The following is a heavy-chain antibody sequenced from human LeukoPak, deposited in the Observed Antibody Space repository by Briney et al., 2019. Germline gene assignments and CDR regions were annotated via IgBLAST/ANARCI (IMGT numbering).Heavy chain of an antibody. CDR3: AKGFGTGSYYGNS. CDR1: GFTFSSYA. CDR2: IKSDGSST. Sequence: PGGSPRLSCAASGFTFSSYAMSWVRQAPGKGLEWVSTIKSDGSSTYYADSVKGRFTISRDNSKNTLYLQVTSLRAEDTAVYYCAKGFGTGSYYGNSWGQGTLVTVSS. D-gene: IGHD1-26*01. J-gene: IGHJ5*02. V-gene: IGHV3-23*01.